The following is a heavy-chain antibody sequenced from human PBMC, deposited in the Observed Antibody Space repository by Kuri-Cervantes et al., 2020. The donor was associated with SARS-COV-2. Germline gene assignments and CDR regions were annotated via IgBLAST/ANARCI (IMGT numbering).Heavy chain of an antibody. CDR2: ISYDGSNK. CDR3: ARTKVAYTAMVGFDY. J-gene: IGHJ4*02. V-gene: IGHV3-30*03. Sequence: GGSLRLSCAASGFTFSSYGMHWVRQAPGKGLEWVAVISYDGSNKYYADSVKGRFTISRDNSKNTLYLQMNSLRAEDTAVYYCARTKVAYTAMVGFDYWGQGTLVTVSS. D-gene: IGHD5-18*01. CDR1: GFTFSSYG.